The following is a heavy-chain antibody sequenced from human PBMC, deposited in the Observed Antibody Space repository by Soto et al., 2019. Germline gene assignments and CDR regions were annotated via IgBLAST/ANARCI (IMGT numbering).Heavy chain of an antibody. Sequence: GGSLRLSCAASGFTFSSYGMHWVRQAPGKGLEWLAVISYDGSNKYYADSVKGRFTISRDNSKNTLYLQMNSLRAEDTAVYYCAKADSSSNFGDYWGQGTLVTVSS. CDR2: ISYDGSNK. CDR1: GFTFSSYG. D-gene: IGHD6-6*01. V-gene: IGHV3-30*18. CDR3: AKADSSSNFGDY. J-gene: IGHJ4*02.